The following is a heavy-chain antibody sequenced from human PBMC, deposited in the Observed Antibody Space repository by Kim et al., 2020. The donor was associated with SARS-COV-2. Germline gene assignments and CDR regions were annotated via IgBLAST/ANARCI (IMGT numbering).Heavy chain of an antibody. V-gene: IGHV1-8*01. J-gene: IGHJ4*02. D-gene: IGHD1-1*01. Sequence: ASVKVSCKASGYTFTSYDINWVRQATGQGLEWMGWMNPNSGNTGYAQKFQGRVTMTRNTSISTAYMELSSLRSEDTAVYYCARDHTALGSPLEGFDYWGQGTLVTVSS. CDR2: MNPNSGNT. CDR1: GYTFTSYD. CDR3: ARDHTALGSPLEGFDY.